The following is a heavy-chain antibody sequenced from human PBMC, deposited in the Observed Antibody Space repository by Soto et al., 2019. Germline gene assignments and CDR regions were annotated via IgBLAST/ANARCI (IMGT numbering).Heavy chain of an antibody. V-gene: IGHV3-64*01. Sequence: GGSLRLSCAASGFTFSSYAMHWVRQAPGKGLEYVSAISSNGGSTYYANSVKGRFTISRDNSKNTLYLQMGSLRAEDMAVYYCARDLPTIFGVVYPPDFYYYMDVWGKGTTVTVSS. CDR3: ARDLPTIFGVVYPPDFYYYMDV. CDR2: ISSNGGST. CDR1: GFTFSSYA. D-gene: IGHD3-3*01. J-gene: IGHJ6*03.